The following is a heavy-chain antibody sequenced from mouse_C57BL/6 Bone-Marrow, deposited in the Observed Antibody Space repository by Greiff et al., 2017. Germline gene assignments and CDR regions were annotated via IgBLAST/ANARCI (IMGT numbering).Heavy chain of an antibody. Sequence: QVQLQQPGAELVKPGASVKMSCKASGYTFTSYWITWVKQRPGQGLEWIGDIYPGSGSTNYNAKFKSKATLTVDTASSSADMQLSSLTSEDSAVYYCARPYESNCWYFGVWGTGTTVTVSS. CDR1: GYTFTSYW. D-gene: IGHD2-5*01. V-gene: IGHV1-55*01. CDR2: IYPGSGST. J-gene: IGHJ1*03. CDR3: ARPYESNCWYFGV.